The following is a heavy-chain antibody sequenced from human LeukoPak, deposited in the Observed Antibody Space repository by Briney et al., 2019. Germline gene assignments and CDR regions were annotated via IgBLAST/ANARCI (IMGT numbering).Heavy chain of an antibody. CDR2: IKQDGSEK. J-gene: IGHJ6*02. D-gene: IGHD3-22*01. V-gene: IGHV3-7*03. CDR3: ARVSDDSSGYYYSFYYYYGMDV. CDR1: GFTFSSYW. Sequence: GGSLRLSCAASGFTFSSYWMSWVRQAPGKGLEWVANIKQDGSEKYYVDSVKGRFTISRDNAKNSLYLQMNSLRAEDTAVYYCARVSDDSSGYYYSFYYYYGMDVWGQGTTVTVSS.